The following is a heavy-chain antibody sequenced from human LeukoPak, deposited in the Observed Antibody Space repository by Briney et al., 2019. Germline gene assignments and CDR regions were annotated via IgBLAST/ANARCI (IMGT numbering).Heavy chain of an antibody. Sequence: SETLSLTCSVFGGSISSTTYYWVWIRQPPGKGLECIASIHYTGRAYYNPSLKSRVTISADTSKNHFSLKLSSVTATDTAVYYCARHFDNGDYKKTFDIWGQGTMVTVSS. CDR2: IHYTGRA. D-gene: IGHD4-17*01. J-gene: IGHJ3*02. CDR1: GGSISSTTYY. V-gene: IGHV4-39*01. CDR3: ARHFDNGDYKKTFDI.